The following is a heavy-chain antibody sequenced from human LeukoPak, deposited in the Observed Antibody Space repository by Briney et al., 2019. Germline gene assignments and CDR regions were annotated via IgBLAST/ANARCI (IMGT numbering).Heavy chain of an antibody. J-gene: IGHJ4*02. CDR2: IYYSGAT. CDR1: GGSFSGYY. D-gene: IGHD3-10*01. Sequence: PSETLSLTCAVYGGSFSGYYWSRIRQPPGKGLEWIGHIYYSGATKYNPSLKSRITISVDTSKNQFSLMLSSVTAADTAVYYCARFGITVVRGGKYYFDYWGQGTLVTVSS. CDR3: ARFGITVVRGGKYYFDY. V-gene: IGHV4-59*08.